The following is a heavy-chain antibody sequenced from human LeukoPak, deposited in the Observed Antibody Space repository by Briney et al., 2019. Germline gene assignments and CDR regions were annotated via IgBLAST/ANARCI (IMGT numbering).Heavy chain of an antibody. CDR1: GYTFTCYY. CDR3: ARARTIAAHDAFDI. J-gene: IGHJ3*02. D-gene: IGHD6-6*01. CDR2: INPNSGGT. V-gene: IGHV1-2*02. Sequence: ASVKVSCKASGYTFTCYYMHWVRQAPGQGLEWMGWINPNSGGTNYAQKFQGRVTMTRDTSISTAYMELSRLRSDDTAVYYCARARTIAAHDAFDIWGQGTMVTVSS.